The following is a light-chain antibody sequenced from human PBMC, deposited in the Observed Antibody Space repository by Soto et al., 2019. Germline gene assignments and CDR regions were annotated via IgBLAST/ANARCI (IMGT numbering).Light chain of an antibody. J-gene: IGKJ1*01. V-gene: IGKV1-9*01. CDR1: PAIASF. CDR3: QQLNGSPWT. CDR2: GAS. Sequence: IHFTQSPSSLSASVWDRVTITCRASPAIASFLAWYQQKPGTAPKLLIYGASTLQSGVPSRFSGSRSGTDYTLTIASLQPEDFATYYCQQLNGSPWTFGQGTKVDI.